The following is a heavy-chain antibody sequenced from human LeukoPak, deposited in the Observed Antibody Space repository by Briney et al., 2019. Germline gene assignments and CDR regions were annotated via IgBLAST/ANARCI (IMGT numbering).Heavy chain of an antibody. J-gene: IGHJ4*02. Sequence: ASVKVSCKASGFTFTSYDINWVRQATGQGLEWMGWMNPNSGNTGYAQKLQGRVTMTTDTSTSTAYMELRSLRSDDTAVYYCARTDTATADYWGQGTLVTVSS. V-gene: IGHV1-8*01. CDR1: GFTFTSYD. D-gene: IGHD5-18*01. CDR2: MNPNSGNT. CDR3: ARTDTATADY.